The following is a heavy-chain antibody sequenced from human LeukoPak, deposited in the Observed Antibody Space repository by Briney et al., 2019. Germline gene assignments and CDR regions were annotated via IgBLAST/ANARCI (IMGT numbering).Heavy chain of an antibody. J-gene: IGHJ4*02. CDR2: IKQDGSEQ. D-gene: IGHD1-1*01. Sequence: GGSLRLSCAASGFTFNTFWMNWVRQAPGKGLEWVAKIKQDGSEQYYVNSMNGRFTSSRDNAKNSLYLQMNSMRAEDTAVYYCARGRYSFYWGQGTLVTVSS. V-gene: IGHV3-7*01. CDR1: GFTFNTFW. CDR3: ARGRYSFY.